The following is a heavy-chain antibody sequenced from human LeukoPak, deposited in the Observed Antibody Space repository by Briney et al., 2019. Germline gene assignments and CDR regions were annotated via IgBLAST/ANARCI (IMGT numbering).Heavy chain of an antibody. V-gene: IGHV4-59*08. CDR2: IYDSEST. D-gene: IGHD3/OR15-3a*01. J-gene: IGHJ4*02. Sequence: SETLSLTCTVSDDSITGNYWTWVRQTPGKGLEWIGDIYDSESTLYNPSLEGRVIISMDTSKSHFSLHLKSVTAADTAVYYCATQAWTNWGQGTLVIVSS. CDR1: DDSITGNY. CDR3: ATQAWTN.